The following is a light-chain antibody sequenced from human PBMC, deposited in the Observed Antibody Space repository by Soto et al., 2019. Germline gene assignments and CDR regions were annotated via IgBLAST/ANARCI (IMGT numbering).Light chain of an antibody. CDR2: GAS. CDR1: QSVSSN. J-gene: IGKJ4*01. V-gene: IGKV3-15*01. Sequence: EIVMTQSPATLSVSPGERATLSCRASQSVSSNLAWYQQKPGQAPRLLIYGASTRATGIPARFSGSGSGTKFTLTISSLQTEDFAVYYCQQYNNWLPVFGGGTRVDI. CDR3: QQYNNWLPV.